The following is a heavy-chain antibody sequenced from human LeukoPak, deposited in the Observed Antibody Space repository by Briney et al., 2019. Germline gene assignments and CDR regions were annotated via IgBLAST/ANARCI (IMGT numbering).Heavy chain of an antibody. D-gene: IGHD5-24*01. CDR2: IYSGGST. J-gene: IGHJ4*02. Sequence: GGSLRLSCAASGFTVSSNYMSWVRQAPGKGLEWVSVIYSGGSTYYADSVKDRFTISRDNSKNTLYLQMNSLRAEDTAVYYCARGPHRDGYNYWGQGTLVTVSS. V-gene: IGHV3-53*01. CDR3: ARGPHRDGYNY. CDR1: GFTVSSNY.